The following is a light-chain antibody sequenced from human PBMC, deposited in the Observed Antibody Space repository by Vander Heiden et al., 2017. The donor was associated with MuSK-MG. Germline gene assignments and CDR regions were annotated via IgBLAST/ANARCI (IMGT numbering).Light chain of an antibody. CDR3: QKYKSYPWT. V-gene: IGKV1-5*01. CDR1: QGISSC. J-gene: IGKJ1*01. CDR2: AAS. Sequence: DIQMTQSPSTLSASVGDRVTITCRASQGISSCLAWFQQKPGKAPKLLIYAASSLKGGVQSRLGGWGSGKIFILLISGLSPNNFATNYGQKYKSYPWTFGQGTKVEIK.